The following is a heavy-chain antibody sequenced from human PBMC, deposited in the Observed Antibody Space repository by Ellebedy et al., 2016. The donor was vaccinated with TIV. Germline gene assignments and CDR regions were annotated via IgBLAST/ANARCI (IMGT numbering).Heavy chain of an antibody. CDR3: ARGLHVDENDY. Sequence: SETLSLTXTVSGGSISSYYWSWIRQPPGKGLEWIGYIYYSGSTNYNPSLKSRVTISVDTSKNQFSLKLSSVTAADTAVYYCARGLHVDENDYWGQGTLVTVSS. V-gene: IGHV4-59*01. J-gene: IGHJ4*02. CDR1: GGSISSYY. D-gene: IGHD5-12*01. CDR2: IYYSGST.